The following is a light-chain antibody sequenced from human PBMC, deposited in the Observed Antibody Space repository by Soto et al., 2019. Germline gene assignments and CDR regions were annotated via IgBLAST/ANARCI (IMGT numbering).Light chain of an antibody. V-gene: IGKV3-20*01. CDR1: QSVSSS. Sequence: EIVLTQSPATLSLSPGDRATLSCRASQSVSSSLALYQQKPGEAPRLINDGASNRAAVIPDWFSSSGSGTDFTLTISRLEHEDFAVYYCQQYGSSGTFGQGTQVEIK. CDR3: QQYGSSGT. CDR2: GAS. J-gene: IGKJ1*01.